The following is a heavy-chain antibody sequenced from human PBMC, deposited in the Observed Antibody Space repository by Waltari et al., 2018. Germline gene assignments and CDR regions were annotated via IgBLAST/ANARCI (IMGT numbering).Heavy chain of an antibody. D-gene: IGHD3-10*01. J-gene: IGHJ5*02. CDR2: IYPSDSDT. Sequence: QLVQSGAEVIKAGESLKISCTGSGSNFNTYWVAWVRQMPGKGLEWMGIIYPSDSDTRYSPSFQGQVTISADKSINTVYLQWSSLEASDTATYYCARGSRDDWFDPWGQGTLVTVSS. CDR1: GSNFNTYW. V-gene: IGHV5-51*03. CDR3: ARGSRDDWFDP.